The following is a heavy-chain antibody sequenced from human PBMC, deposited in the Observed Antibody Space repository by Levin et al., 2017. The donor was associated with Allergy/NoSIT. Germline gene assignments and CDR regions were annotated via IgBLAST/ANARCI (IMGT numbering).Heavy chain of an antibody. Sequence: GGSLRLSCAASGFTFSSYSMNWVRQAPGKGLEWVSSISSSSSYIYYADSVKGRFTISRDNAKNSLYLQMNSLRAEDTAVYYCARDLLDSGTYYDVWSGYYNYGMDVWGQGTTVTVSS. D-gene: IGHD3-3*01. CDR1: GFTFSSYS. V-gene: IGHV3-21*01. CDR2: ISSSSSYI. CDR3: ARDLLDSGTYYDVWSGYYNYGMDV. J-gene: IGHJ6*02.